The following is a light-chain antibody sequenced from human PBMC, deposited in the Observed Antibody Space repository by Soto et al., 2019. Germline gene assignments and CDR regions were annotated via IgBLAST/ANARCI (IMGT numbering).Light chain of an antibody. Sequence: QSALTRPASVSGSPGQSITISCTGTSSDVGSYNLVSWYQQHPGKAPKLMIYEANKRPSGVSDRFSGSKSGNTASLTISGLQAEDEAEYYCSSYAGYSTSVVFGGGTKVTVL. CDR3: SSYAGYSTSVV. V-gene: IGLV2-23*01. J-gene: IGLJ2*01. CDR1: SSDVGSYNL. CDR2: EAN.